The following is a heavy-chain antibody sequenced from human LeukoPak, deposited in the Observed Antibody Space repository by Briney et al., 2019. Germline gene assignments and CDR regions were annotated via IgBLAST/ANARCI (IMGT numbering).Heavy chain of an antibody. CDR3: ASLSDFKLAFDI. J-gene: IGHJ3*02. D-gene: IGHD3-3*01. V-gene: IGHV1-69*05. CDR2: IIPIFGTA. CDR1: GGTFISYA. Sequence: ASXXVSCKASGGTFISYAISWVRQAPGQGLEWMGRIIPIFGTANYAQKFQGRVTITTDESTSTAYMELSSLRSEDTAVYYCASLSDFKLAFDIWGQGTMVTVSS.